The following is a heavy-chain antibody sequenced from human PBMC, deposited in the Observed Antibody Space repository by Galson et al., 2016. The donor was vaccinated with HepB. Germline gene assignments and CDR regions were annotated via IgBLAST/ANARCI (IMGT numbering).Heavy chain of an antibody. CDR1: GDSMTRNW. CDR3: ARVDGLWRGTPYYWYFDL. Sequence: SETLSLTCAVSGDSMTRNWWSWVRQPPGMGPEWIGEVSHTGRTNYKSSLASRATISMDMSKNQLSLELTSVTAADTAVYYCARVDGLWRGTPYYWYFDLWGRGTLVTVSA. D-gene: IGHD3-3*01. J-gene: IGHJ2*01. V-gene: IGHV4-4*02. CDR2: VSHTGRT.